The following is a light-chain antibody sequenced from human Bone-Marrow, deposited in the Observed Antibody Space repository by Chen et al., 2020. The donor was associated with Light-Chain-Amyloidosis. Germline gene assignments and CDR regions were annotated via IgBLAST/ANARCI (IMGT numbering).Light chain of an antibody. CDR3: QVWDRSSDRPV. CDR1: NIGSTS. Sequence: SYVLTQPSSVSVAPGQTATIACGGNNIGSTSVHWYQQTPGQAPLLVVYDDSNRPSGIPERLSCSNSGNTGTLTLSRVKAGDEADYYCQVWDRSSDRPVFGGGTKLTVL. CDR2: DDS. J-gene: IGLJ3*02. V-gene: IGLV3-21*02.